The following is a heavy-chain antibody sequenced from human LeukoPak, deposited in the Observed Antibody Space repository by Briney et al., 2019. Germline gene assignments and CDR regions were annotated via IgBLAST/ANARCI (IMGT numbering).Heavy chain of an antibody. CDR3: ARHQYYDSSGFLGY. CDR2: IYYSGST. V-gene: IGHV4-39*01. CDR1: GGSISSSSYY. D-gene: IGHD3-22*01. Sequence: SETPSLTCTVSGGSISSSSYYWGWIRQPPGKGLEWIGSIYYSGSTYYNPSLKSRVTISVDTSKNQFSLKLSSVTAADTAVYYCARHQYYDSSGFLGYWGQGTLVTVSS. J-gene: IGHJ4*02.